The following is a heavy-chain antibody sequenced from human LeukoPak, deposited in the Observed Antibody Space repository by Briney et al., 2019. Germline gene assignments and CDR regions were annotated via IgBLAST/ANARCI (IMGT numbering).Heavy chain of an antibody. Sequence: QPGRSLRLSCAASGFTFDDYAMHWVRQAPGKGLEWVSGISWNSGSIGYADSVKGRFTISRDNSKNALYLQMNSLRAEDTAVYYCAKRITIFGVAPFQHWGQGTLVTVSS. J-gene: IGHJ1*01. D-gene: IGHD3-3*01. V-gene: IGHV3-9*01. CDR3: AKRITIFGVAPFQH. CDR1: GFTFDDYA. CDR2: ISWNSGSI.